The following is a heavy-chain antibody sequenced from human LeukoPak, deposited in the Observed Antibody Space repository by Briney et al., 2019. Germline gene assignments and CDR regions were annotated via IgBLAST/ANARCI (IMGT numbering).Heavy chain of an antibody. CDR3: ARGIHVLNNWFDP. CDR1: GGSISSSSYY. V-gene: IGHV4-39*07. CDR2: IYYSGST. D-gene: IGHD2-8*01. J-gene: IGHJ5*02. Sequence: SETLSLTCTVSGGSISSSSYYWGWIRQPPGKGLEWIGSIYYSGSTNYNPSLKSRVTISVDTSKNQFSLKLSSVTAADTAVYYCARGIHVLNNWFDPWGQGTLVTVSS.